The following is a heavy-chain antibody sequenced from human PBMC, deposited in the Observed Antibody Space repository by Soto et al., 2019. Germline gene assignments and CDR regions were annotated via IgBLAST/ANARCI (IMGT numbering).Heavy chain of an antibody. CDR2: ISGSGGST. D-gene: IGHD3-10*01. CDR3: AKGVVLLWFGEFWEYDY. V-gene: IGHV3-23*01. CDR1: GFTFSSYG. J-gene: IGHJ4*02. Sequence: PVGFLRLSCAASGFTFSSYGRSWVRQAPGKELEWVSAISGSGGSTYYADSVKGRFTISRDNSKNTLYLQMNSLRAEDTAVYYCAKGVVLLWFGEFWEYDYWGQGTLVTVSS.